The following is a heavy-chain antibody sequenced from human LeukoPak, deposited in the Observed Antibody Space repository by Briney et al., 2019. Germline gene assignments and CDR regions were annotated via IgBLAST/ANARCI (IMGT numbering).Heavy chain of an antibody. D-gene: IGHD1-26*01. CDR3: ARDLPGSGSYYGYMDV. CDR2: INPSGGST. J-gene: IGHJ6*03. Sequence: ASVKVSCKASGYTFTSYYMHWVRQAPGQGLEWMGIINPSGGSTSYAQKFQGRVTMTRDMSTSTVYMELSSLRSEDTAVYYCARDLPGSGSYYGYMDVWGKGTTVTVSS. V-gene: IGHV1-46*01. CDR1: GYTFTSYY.